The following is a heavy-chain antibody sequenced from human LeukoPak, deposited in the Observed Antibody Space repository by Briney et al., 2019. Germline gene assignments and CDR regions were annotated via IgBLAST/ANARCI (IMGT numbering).Heavy chain of an antibody. CDR2: ISYDGSNK. V-gene: IGHV3-30*18. Sequence: GGSLRLSCAASGFTFDDYAMHWVRQAPGKGLEWVAVISYDGSNKYYADSVKGRFTISRDNSKNTLYLQMNSLRAEDTAVYYCANYVTGYYFFDYWGQGTLVTVSS. J-gene: IGHJ4*02. CDR1: GFTFDDYA. D-gene: IGHD3-9*01. CDR3: ANYVTGYYFFDY.